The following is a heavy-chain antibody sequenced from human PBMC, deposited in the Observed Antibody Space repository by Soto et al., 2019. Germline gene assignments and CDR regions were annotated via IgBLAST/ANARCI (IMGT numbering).Heavy chain of an antibody. J-gene: IGHJ6*02. V-gene: IGHV3-33*01. CDR2: VWYDGGNK. CDR3: VRAAGYSGYDYVYYYGMDV. D-gene: IGHD5-12*01. Sequence: QVQLVESGGGVVQPGRSLRLSCAASGFTFSSYGMHWVRQAPGKGLEWVALVWYDGGNKYYVDSVKGRLTISRDNSKNTLYLEINSLRDEDTAVYYCVRAAGYSGYDYVYYYGMDVWGQGTTVTVSS. CDR1: GFTFSSYG.